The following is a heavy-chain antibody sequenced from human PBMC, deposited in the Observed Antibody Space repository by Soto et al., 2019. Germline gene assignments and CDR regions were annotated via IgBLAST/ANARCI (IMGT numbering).Heavy chain of an antibody. CDR3: ARAPRQYCSSTSCRKNYYYYYYMDV. V-gene: IGHV4-34*01. CDR1: GGSLSGYY. D-gene: IGHD2-2*01. Sequence: QVQLQQWGAGLLKPSETLSLTCAVYGGSLSGYYWSWIRQPPGKGLEWIGEINHSGSTNYNPSLKSRVTISVDTSKNQFSLKLSSVTAADTAVYYCARAPRQYCSSTSCRKNYYYYYYMDVWGKGTTVTVSS. J-gene: IGHJ6*03. CDR2: INHSGST.